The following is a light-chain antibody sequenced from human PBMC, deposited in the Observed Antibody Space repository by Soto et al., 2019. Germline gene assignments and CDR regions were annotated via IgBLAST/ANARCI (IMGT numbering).Light chain of an antibody. CDR2: GAS. CDR1: QTVSNSY. Sequence: EIVLTQSPGTLSLSPGETATLSSRASQTVSNSYLAWYQQKPGQAPRLLIYGASSRSAGIPARFSGSGSGTDFTLTISRLEPEDFAVYSCQQYGSSPTFGQGTKLEIK. CDR3: QQYGSSPT. V-gene: IGKV3-20*01. J-gene: IGKJ2*01.